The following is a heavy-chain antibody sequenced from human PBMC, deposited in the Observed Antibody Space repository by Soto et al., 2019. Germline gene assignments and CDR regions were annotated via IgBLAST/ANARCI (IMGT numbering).Heavy chain of an antibody. CDR3: AKSVYNWNDGFFDY. V-gene: IGHV3-30*18. J-gene: IGHJ4*02. D-gene: IGHD1-1*01. CDR1: GFTFSNYG. CDR2: ISYDGVNK. Sequence: PGESLRLSCAPSGFTFSNYGMHGFRQAPGKGLEWVAVISYDGVNKYYADSVKGRFTISRDNSKNTLYLQMNSLRAEDTAVYYCAKSVYNWNDGFFDYWGQGT.